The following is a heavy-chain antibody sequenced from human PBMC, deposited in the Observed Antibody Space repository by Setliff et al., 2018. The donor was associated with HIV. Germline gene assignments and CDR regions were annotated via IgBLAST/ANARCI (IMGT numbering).Heavy chain of an antibody. CDR1: GGTFTNSA. V-gene: IGHV1-69*10. CDR2: IVPILGIA. Sequence: WASVKVSCKASGGTFTNSAIGWVRQAPGQGLEWMGAIVPILGIANSAQKFQGRVTITTDESTNTAYLELSSLRSEDTAVYYCARIPTGGAFDIWGQGTVVTVSS. CDR3: ARIPTGGAFDI. J-gene: IGHJ3*02. D-gene: IGHD7-27*01.